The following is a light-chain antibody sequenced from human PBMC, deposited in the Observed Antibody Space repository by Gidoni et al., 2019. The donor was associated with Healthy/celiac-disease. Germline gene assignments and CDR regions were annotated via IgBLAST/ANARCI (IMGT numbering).Light chain of an antibody. CDR2: EVS. V-gene: IGLV2-23*02. CDR1: SSDVGSYNL. CDR3: CSYAGSSPHVV. Sequence: QSSLTQPASVSGSPGQSITISCTGTSSDVGSYNLVSLYPQHPGKAPKIMIYEVSKRPSGVSNRFSGSKAGNTAYLTISGRQAEDEADYYCCSYAGSSPHVVFGGGTKLTVL. J-gene: IGLJ2*01.